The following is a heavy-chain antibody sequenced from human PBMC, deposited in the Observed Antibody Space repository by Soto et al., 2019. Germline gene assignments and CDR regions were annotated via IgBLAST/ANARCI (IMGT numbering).Heavy chain of an antibody. D-gene: IGHD4-17*01. CDR2: IYHSGST. V-gene: IGHV4-30-2*01. CDR1: GGSISSGGYS. CDR3: ARSPDYGGNSDYYYGMDV. Sequence: SETLSLTCAVSGGSISSGGYSWSWIRQPPGKGLEWIGYIYHSGSTYYNPSLKSRVTISVDRSKNQFSLKLSSVTAADTAVYYCARSPDYGGNSDYYYGMDVWGQGTTVTVSS. J-gene: IGHJ6*02.